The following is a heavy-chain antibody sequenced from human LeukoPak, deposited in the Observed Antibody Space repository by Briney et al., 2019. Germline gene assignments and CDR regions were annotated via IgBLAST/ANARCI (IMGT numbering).Heavy chain of an antibody. Sequence: PSETLSLTCTVSGCSISSYYWSWIRQPPGKGLEWMGYIYYSGSTNYNPSLKSRVTISVDTSKNQFSLKLSSVTAADTAVYYCAGHSSGWYSGDYYYGMDVWGQGPRSPSP. J-gene: IGHJ6*02. CDR3: AGHSSGWYSGDYYYGMDV. D-gene: IGHD6-19*01. V-gene: IGHV4-59*01. CDR1: GCSISSYY. CDR2: IYYSGST.